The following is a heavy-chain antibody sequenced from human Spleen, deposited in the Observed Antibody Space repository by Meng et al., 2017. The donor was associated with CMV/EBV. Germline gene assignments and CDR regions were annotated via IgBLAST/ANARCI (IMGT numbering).Heavy chain of an antibody. J-gene: IGHJ6*02. CDR3: ARDQPPSRYYYYYTMDV. Sequence: GGSLRLSCAASGFTFSSYWMSWVRQAPGKGLEWVANIKEDGSEKYYVDSVKGRFTISRDNSQNSLYLQMNSLRAEDTAVYYCARDQPPSRYYYYYTMDVWGQGTTVTVSS. CDR1: GFTFSSYW. CDR2: IKEDGSEK. V-gene: IGHV3-7*01.